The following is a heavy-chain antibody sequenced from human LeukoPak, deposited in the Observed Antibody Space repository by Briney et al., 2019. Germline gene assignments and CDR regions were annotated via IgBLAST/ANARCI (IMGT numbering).Heavy chain of an antibody. J-gene: IGHJ1*01. V-gene: IGHV4-59*01. CDR1: GGSISNYY. Sequence: SETLSLTCTVSGGSISNYYWSWIRQPPGKGLEWIGYIYNSGHTNYNPSLKSRVTISEDTSKNQLSLRLSSVTAADTAVYYCARAAVTTSRYFQHWGQGTLVTVSS. CDR3: ARAAVTTSRYFQH. D-gene: IGHD4-17*01. CDR2: IYNSGHT.